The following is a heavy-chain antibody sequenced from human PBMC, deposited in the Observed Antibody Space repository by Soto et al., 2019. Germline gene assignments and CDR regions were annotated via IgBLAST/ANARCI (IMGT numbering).Heavy chain of an antibody. CDR1: GGSISGYY. J-gene: IGHJ6*03. V-gene: IGHV4-59*01. CDR3: ARVFPGNNYYYYYYMDV. CDR2: IYYSGST. Sequence: SDTLSLTCTVSGGSISGYYWSWIRQPPRKGLEWIGYIYYSGSTNYNPSLKSRVTISVDTSKNQFSLKLSSVIAADTAVYYCARVFPGNNYYYYYYMDVWGKGTTVTVSS. D-gene: IGHD1-20*01.